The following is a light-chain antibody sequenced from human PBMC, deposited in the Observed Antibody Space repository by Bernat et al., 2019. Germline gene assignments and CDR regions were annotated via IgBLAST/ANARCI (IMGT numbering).Light chain of an antibody. CDR3: NSRDSSGNHVV. CDR2: GKN. CDR1: SLRSYY. J-gene: IGLJ2*01. Sequence: SSELTQDPAVSVALGQTVRITCQGDSLRSYYASWYQQKPGQAPVLVIYGKNNRPSGIPDRFSGSSSGNTASLTITWAQAEDEAAYYCNSRDSSGNHVVFGGGTKLTVL. V-gene: IGLV3-19*01.